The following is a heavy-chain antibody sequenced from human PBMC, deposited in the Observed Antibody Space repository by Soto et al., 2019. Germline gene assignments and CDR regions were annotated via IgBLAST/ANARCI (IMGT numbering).Heavy chain of an antibody. CDR1: GFSLSTGGVG. CDR2: IYWDDDK. V-gene: IGHV2-5*02. CDR3: AHSRCGGDCLQSYSSHYYYGMDV. D-gene: IGHD2-21*02. Sequence: QITLKESGPALVKPTQTLTLTCTISGFSLSTGGVGVGWIRQPPGKALEWLALIYWDDDKRYSPSLRSRLTITKDTSNNQVVLTRTNIDPVDTATYYCAHSRCGGDCLQSYSSHYYYGMDVWGQGTTVTVSS. J-gene: IGHJ6*02.